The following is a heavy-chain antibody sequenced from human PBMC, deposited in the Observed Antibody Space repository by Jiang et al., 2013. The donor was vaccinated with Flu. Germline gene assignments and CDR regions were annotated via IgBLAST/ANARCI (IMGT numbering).Heavy chain of an antibody. Sequence: VSCKASGYTFTGYYMHWVRQAPGQGLEWMGWINPNSGGTNYAQKFQGRVTMTRDTSTSTVYMELSSLRSEDTAVYYCARDYIPTVAGTFLDYWGQGTLVTVSS. CDR1: GYTFTGYY. J-gene: IGHJ4*02. CDR2: INPNSGGT. D-gene: IGHD6-19*01. V-gene: IGHV1-2*02. CDR3: ARDYIPTVAGTFLDY.